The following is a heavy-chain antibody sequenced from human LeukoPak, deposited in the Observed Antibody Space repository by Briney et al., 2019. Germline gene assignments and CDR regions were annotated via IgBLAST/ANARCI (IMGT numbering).Heavy chain of an antibody. J-gene: IGHJ3*02. V-gene: IGHV3-23*01. CDR3: AKEGHSSGDCSDACDI. D-gene: IGHD3-22*01. Sequence: GASLRLSCAASGFTFSSYAMSWVRQAPGKGLEWVSAISGSVGSTYYADYVKGRFTISRDNSKNTLYLQMNSLRAEDTAVYYCAKEGHSSGDCSDACDIGGQETMVTVSS. CDR1: GFTFSSYA. CDR2: ISGSVGST.